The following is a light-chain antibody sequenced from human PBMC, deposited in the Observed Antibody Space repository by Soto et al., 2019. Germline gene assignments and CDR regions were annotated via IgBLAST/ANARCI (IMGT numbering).Light chain of an antibody. J-gene: IGKJ1*01. V-gene: IGKV1-5*01. CDR1: QSLSNR. CDR3: HYYSAVWT. Sequence: DVQMPQSTSSLSASVGDRVTITCRASQSLSNRLAWYQQKPGEAPKVLIYDASSLESGVPSRFSGSGSGTHFILTISSLQPDDFATYYCHYYSAVWTFGQGTKVDIK. CDR2: DAS.